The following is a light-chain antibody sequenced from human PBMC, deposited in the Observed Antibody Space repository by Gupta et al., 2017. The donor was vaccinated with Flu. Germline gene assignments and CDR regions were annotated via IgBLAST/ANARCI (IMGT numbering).Light chain of an antibody. CDR2: SAS. V-gene: IGKV4-1*01. J-gene: IGKJ4*01. CDR3: QQYYCIPPN. CDR1: QSVYHTINGDY. Sequence: ISCKSSQSVYHTINGDYVAWYQQRPGQPPQLLIYSASTRKSGVPDRISGSGSRTEFTLTISILHAEDVTVYYCQQYYCIPPNFGGGTKVEIK.